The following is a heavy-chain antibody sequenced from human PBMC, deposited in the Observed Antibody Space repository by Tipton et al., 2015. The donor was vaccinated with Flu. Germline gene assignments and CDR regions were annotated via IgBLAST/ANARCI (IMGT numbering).Heavy chain of an antibody. V-gene: IGHV6-1*01. J-gene: IGHJ4*02. CDR2: TYYRSKWYN. D-gene: IGHD2-2*01. CDR3: ARDDSICSSTSCYWSSFDY. Sequence: GLVKPSQTLSLTCAISGDSVSSNSAAWNWIRQSPSRGLEWLGRTYYRSKWYNDYAVSVKSRITINPDTSKNQFSLQLNSVTPEDTAVYYCARDDSICSSTSCYWSSFDYWGQGTLVTVSS. CDR1: GDSVSSNSAA.